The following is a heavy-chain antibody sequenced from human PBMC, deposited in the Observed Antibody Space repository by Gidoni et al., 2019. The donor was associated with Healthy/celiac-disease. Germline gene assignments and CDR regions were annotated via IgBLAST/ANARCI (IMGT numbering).Heavy chain of an antibody. Sequence: QVQLQESGPGLVKPSETLSLTCTVSGGSISSYYWSWIRQPPGKGLEWIGYIYYSGSTNYNPSLKSRVTISVDTSKNQFSLKLSSVTAADTAVYYCARTHSTPNWFDPWGQGTLVTVSS. CDR3: ARTHSTPNWFDP. CDR2: IYYSGST. J-gene: IGHJ5*02. V-gene: IGHV4-59*01. CDR1: GGSISSYY. D-gene: IGHD4-4*01.